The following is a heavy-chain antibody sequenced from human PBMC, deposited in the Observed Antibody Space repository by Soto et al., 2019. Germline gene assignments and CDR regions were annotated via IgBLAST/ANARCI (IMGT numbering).Heavy chain of an antibody. CDR3: ARDDYYDSSVHPGRGDY. Sequence: QVQLVESGGGVVQPGRSLRLSCAASGFTFSSYGMHWLRQAPGKGLEWVAVIWYDGSNKYYADSVKGRFTISRDNSKNTLYLQMNSLRAEDTAVYYCARDDYYDSSVHPGRGDYWGQGTLVTVSS. CDR1: GFTFSSYG. V-gene: IGHV3-33*01. J-gene: IGHJ4*02. D-gene: IGHD3-22*01. CDR2: IWYDGSNK.